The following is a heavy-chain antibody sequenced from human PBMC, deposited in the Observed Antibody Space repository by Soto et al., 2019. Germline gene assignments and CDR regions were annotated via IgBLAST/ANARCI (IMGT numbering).Heavy chain of an antibody. CDR2: IYHSGST. D-gene: IGHD1-26*01. V-gene: IGHV4-4*02. CDR1: GGSISSSNW. Sequence: SETLSLTCAVSGGSISSSNWWSWVRQPPGKGLEWIGEIYHSGSTNYNPSLKSRVTISVGKSKNQFSLKLSSVTAADTAVYYCDRAEASGSYNYWGQGTLVPVSS. CDR3: DRAEASGSYNY. J-gene: IGHJ4*02.